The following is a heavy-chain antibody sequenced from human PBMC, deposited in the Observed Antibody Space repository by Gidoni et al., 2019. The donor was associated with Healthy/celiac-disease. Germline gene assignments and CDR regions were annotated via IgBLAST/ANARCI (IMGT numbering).Heavy chain of an antibody. CDR2: ISSSSSYI. Sequence: EVQLVESGGGRVKQGGYLRLSWYTSGFTFSSYSIKRVRHAPGKGREFVSSISSSSSYIYYAASVEGRFTIFRDNATNSLYLQMISLRAEDTAVYYCARDSCYDFWCGYPAYWGQGTLVTVSS. V-gene: IGHV3-21*01. CDR3: ARDSCYDFWCGYPAY. CDR1: GFTFSSYS. D-gene: IGHD3-3*01. J-gene: IGHJ4*02.